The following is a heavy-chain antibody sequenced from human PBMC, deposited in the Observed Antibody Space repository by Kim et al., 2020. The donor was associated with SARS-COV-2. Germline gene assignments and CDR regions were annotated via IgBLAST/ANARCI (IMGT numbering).Heavy chain of an antibody. CDR2: IIPIFGTA. Sequence: SVKVSCKASGGTFSSYAISWVRQAPGQGLEWMGGIIPIFGTANYAQKFQGRVTITADESTSTAYMELSSLRSEDTAVYYCAREGSGSYYIGEIPPRWFDPWGQGTLVTVSS. CDR3: AREGSGSYYIGEIPPRWFDP. CDR1: GGTFSSYA. J-gene: IGHJ5*02. V-gene: IGHV1-69*13. D-gene: IGHD3-10*01.